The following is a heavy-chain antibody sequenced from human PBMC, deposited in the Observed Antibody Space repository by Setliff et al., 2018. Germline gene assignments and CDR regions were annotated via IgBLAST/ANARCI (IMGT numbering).Heavy chain of an antibody. CDR1: GFTFDDYA. CDR3: ASPFNIYTAYY. Sequence: PGGSLRLSCAASGFTFDDYAMHWVRQAPGKGLEWVSGISCNSGSIGYADSVKGRFTISRDNAKNSVYLQMNSLRVEDTAIYYCASPFNIYTAYYWGQGTLVTVSS. D-gene: IGHD2-2*02. CDR2: ISCNSGSI. J-gene: IGHJ4*02. V-gene: IGHV3-9*01.